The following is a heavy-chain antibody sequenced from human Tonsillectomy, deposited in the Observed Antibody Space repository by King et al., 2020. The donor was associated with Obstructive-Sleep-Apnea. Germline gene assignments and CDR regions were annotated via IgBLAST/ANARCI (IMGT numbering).Heavy chain of an antibody. D-gene: IGHD5-18*01. CDR2: IYRSGST. CDR1: GYSISSAYY. CDR3: ARSRVDTAMIDY. J-gene: IGHJ4*02. Sequence: QLQESGPGLVKPSETLSLTCTVSGYSISSAYYWGWIRQPPGKGLEWIGNIYRSGSTHHNPSLKSRVTISVDTSKNQFSLKLTSVTAADTAVYYCARSRVDTAMIDYWGQGTLVTVSS. V-gene: IGHV4-38-2*02.